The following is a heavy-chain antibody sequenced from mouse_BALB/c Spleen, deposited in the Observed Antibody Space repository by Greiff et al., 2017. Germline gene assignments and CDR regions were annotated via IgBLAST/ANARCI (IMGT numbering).Heavy chain of an antibody. CDR1: GFTFSSFG. V-gene: IGHV5-17*02. Sequence: EVQLVESGGGLVQPGGSRKLSCAASGFTFSSFGMHWVRQAPEKGLEWVAYISSGSSTIYYADTVKGRFTISRDNPKNTLFLQMTSLRSEDTAMYYCARNGGLDYWGQGTTLTVSS. CDR2: ISSGSSTI. CDR3: ARNGGLDY. J-gene: IGHJ2*01.